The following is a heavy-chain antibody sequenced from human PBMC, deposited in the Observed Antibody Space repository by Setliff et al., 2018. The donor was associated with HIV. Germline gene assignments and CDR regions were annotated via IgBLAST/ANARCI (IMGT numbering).Heavy chain of an antibody. CDR2: IQYDESNK. J-gene: IGHJ4*02. CDR3: VRHKDRWGAIDY. D-gene: IGHD7-27*01. Sequence: PVGSLRLSCVVSGLTFSSYGFHWVRQAPGKGLDWVSFIQYDESNKYYGDSVRGRFTISRDNSKNTMYVQMNSLRAEDTAVYYCVRHKDRWGAIDYWGQGTLVTVSS. CDR1: GLTFSSYG. V-gene: IGHV3-30*02.